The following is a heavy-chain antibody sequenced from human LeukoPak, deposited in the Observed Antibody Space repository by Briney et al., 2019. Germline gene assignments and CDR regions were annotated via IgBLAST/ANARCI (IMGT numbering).Heavy chain of an antibody. J-gene: IGHJ4*02. CDR2: ISFDGSDK. V-gene: IGHV3-30*04. Sequence: GRSLRLSCAASGFTFSNYAMHWVRQAPGKGLEWVAVISFDGSDKYYADSVKGRFTISRDNSKNTLYVQMNSLRAEDTAVYYCARRNHYGSKEIDYWGQGTLVTVSS. CDR1: GFTFSNYA. CDR3: ARRNHYGSKEIDY. D-gene: IGHD3-22*01.